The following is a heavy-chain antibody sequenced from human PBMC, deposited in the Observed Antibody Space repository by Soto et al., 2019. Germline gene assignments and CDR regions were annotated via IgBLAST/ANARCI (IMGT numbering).Heavy chain of an antibody. V-gene: IGHV3-11*01. CDR2: ISSSGSSI. D-gene: IGHD3-10*01. CDR1: GLTFSDCY. CDR3: ARVRFGEWGYAMDV. J-gene: IGHJ6*02. Sequence: QVQLVESGGGLVKPGGSLRLSCAASGLTFSDCYMNWIRQAPGKGLEWVSYISSSGSSINYAGSVKGRFTISRDNAKNSVYLEMSSLRAEDTAMYYCARVRFGEWGYAMDVWGQGTTVTVSS.